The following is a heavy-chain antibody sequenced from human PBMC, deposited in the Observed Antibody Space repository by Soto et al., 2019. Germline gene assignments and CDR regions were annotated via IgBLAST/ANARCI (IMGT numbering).Heavy chain of an antibody. CDR1: GYTFTSYG. V-gene: IGHV1-18*01. J-gene: IGHJ6*02. D-gene: IGHD6-19*01. Sequence: QVQLVQSGAEVKKPGASVKVSCKASGYTFTSYGISRVRQAPGQGLEWMGWISAYNGNTNYAQKLQGRVTMTTDTSTSTAYMELRSLRSDDKAVDYCARRGESSGWYPPYDYYYGMDVWGQGTTVTGSS. CDR2: ISAYNGNT. CDR3: ARRGESSGWYPPYDYYYGMDV.